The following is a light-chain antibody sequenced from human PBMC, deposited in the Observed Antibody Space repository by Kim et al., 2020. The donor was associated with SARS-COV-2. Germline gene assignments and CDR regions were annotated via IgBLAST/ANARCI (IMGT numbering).Light chain of an antibody. CDR3: QVGP. CDR1: NIGSKS. CDR2: YDS. V-gene: IGLV3-21*01. Sequence: SYELTQPPSVSVAPGKTARITCGGNNIGSKSVHWYQQKPGQAPVLVIYYDSDRPSGIPERFSGSNSGNTATLTISRVEAGDEADYYCQVGPFGGGTQLTVL. J-gene: IGLJ3*02.